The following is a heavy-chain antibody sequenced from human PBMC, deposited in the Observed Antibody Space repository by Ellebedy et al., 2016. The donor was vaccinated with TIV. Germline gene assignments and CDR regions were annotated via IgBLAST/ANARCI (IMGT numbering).Heavy chain of an antibody. Sequence: PGGSLRLSCTTSGFTFGAYSMSRFRQAPGKGLEWVGLIRNEVDGGTTEYAASMKGRFTISRDDSKSIAYLHMNSLKTEDTAVYYCSRDSSGWSRDYWGQGTLVTVSS. CDR1: GFTFGAYS. V-gene: IGHV3-49*03. CDR3: SRDSSGWSRDY. D-gene: IGHD6-19*01. CDR2: IRNEVDGGTT. J-gene: IGHJ4*02.